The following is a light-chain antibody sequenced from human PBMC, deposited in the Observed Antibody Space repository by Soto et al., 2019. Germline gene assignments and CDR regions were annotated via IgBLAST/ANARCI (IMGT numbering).Light chain of an antibody. CDR1: TSDIGHYNY. J-gene: IGLJ3*02. V-gene: IGLV2-14*01. CDR3: SSYRSTITV. Sequence: QSALTQPASVSGSPGQSVTISCTATTSDIGHYNYVSWYQQHPGKAPKLVIYEVSNRPLGVSSRYSGSKSGNTASLTISGLQAEDEADYYCSSYRSTITVLGGGTKLTVL. CDR2: EVS.